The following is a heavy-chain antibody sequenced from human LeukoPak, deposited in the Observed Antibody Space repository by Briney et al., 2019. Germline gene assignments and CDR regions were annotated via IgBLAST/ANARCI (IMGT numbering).Heavy chain of an antibody. CDR1: GYSFTSYW. CDR3: ARFRYRRRHDLAFDI. J-gene: IGHJ3*02. Sequence: GESRKISCKGSGYSFTSYWIGWVRQMPGKGLEWMGIIYPGDSDTRYSPSFQGQVTISADKSISTAYLQWSSLKPSDTAIYYCARFRYRRRHDLAFDIWGQGTMVTVSS. V-gene: IGHV5-51*01. CDR2: IYPGDSDT. D-gene: IGHD2-2*02.